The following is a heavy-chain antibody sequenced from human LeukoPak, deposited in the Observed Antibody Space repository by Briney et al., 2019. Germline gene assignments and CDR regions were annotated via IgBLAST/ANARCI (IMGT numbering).Heavy chain of an antibody. V-gene: IGHV1-69*01. CDR1: GGTFSSYA. Sequence: GASVEVSCKASGGTFSSYAISWVRQAPGQGLEWMGGIIPNFGTANYAQKFQGRVTITADESTSTAYMELSSLRSEDTAVYYCARGGPNGYTYAVRYYNWFDPWGQGTLVTVSS. CDR3: ARGGPNGYTYAVRYYNWFDP. D-gene: IGHD5-24*01. CDR2: IIPNFGTA. J-gene: IGHJ5*02.